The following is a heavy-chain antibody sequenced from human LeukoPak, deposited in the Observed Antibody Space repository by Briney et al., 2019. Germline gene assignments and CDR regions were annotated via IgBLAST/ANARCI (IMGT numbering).Heavy chain of an antibody. V-gene: IGHV4-61*02. CDR1: GGSISSGSYY. CDR2: IYTSGST. D-gene: IGHD5-12*01. Sequence: PSETLSLTCTVSGGSISSGSYYWSWIRQPAGKGLEWIGRIYTSGSTNYNPSLKSRVTISVDTSKSQFSLKLSSVTAADTAVYYCARAVQWLPFDYWGQGTLVTVSS. CDR3: ARAVQWLPFDY. J-gene: IGHJ4*02.